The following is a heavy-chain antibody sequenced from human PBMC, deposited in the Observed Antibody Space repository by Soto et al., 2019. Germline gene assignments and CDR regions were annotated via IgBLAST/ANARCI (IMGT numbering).Heavy chain of an antibody. CDR3: ARTDGYEIEY. D-gene: IGHD5-12*01. V-gene: IGHV5-51*01. CDR1: GYSFVSYW. Sequence: LGESLKISCKGSGYSFVSYWIAWVRQRPGKGLEWMGIIYPGDSDSTYSPSFQGQVTLSVDKSINTVFLQWSSLEASDTAMYYCARTDGYEIEYWGQGTQVTVS. CDR2: IYPGDSDS. J-gene: IGHJ4*02.